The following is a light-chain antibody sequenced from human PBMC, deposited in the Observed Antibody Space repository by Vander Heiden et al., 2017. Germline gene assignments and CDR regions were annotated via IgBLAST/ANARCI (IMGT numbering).Light chain of an antibody. CDR1: QSLVHCIRHNF. V-gene: IGKV2-28*01. CDR3: MQALQTPYT. J-gene: IGKJ2*01. Sequence: DIVMTQSPLSLPVTPGAPPSISCRSRQSLVHCIRHNFFDWYLQKPGQSPQLLIYWGSNRASGVPDRFSGSASGTDFTLKISRVEAEDVGVYYCMQALQTPYTFGQGTKLEIK. CDR2: WGS.